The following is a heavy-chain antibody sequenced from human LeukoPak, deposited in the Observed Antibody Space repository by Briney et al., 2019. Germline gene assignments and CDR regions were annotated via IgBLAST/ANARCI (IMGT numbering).Heavy chain of an antibody. D-gene: IGHD3-10*01. CDR2: INAGNGNT. CDR1: GYTFTSYA. Sequence: ASVKVSCKASGYTFTSYAMHWVRQAPGQRLEWMGWINAGNGNTKYSQKFQGRVTITRDTSASTAYMELSSLRSEDTAVYYCAREAALVRGVIWSPMDYWGQGTLVTVSS. CDR3: AREAALVRGVIWSPMDY. J-gene: IGHJ4*02. V-gene: IGHV1-3*01.